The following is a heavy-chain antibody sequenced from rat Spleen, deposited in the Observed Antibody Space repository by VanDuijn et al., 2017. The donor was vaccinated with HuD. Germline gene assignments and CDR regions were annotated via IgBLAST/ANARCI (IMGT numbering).Heavy chain of an antibody. V-gene: IGHV2-1*01. D-gene: IGHD1-1*01. J-gene: IGHJ1*01. Sequence: QVQLKESGPGLVQPSQTLSLTCTVSGFSLTSNSVHWVRQPPGKGLEWMGGIWGDGSSDYNSALKSRLSISRDTSKNQVFLKMNSLQTEDTATYYCAREYYSGDWYFDFWGPGTMVTVSS. CDR3: AREYYSGDWYFDF. CDR1: GFSLTSNS. CDR2: IWGDGSS.